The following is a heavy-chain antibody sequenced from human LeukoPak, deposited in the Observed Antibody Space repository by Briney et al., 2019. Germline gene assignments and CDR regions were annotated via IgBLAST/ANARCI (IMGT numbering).Heavy chain of an antibody. CDR1: VFNFRTFA. Sequence: PGGSLRHSCAASVFNFRTFAMNWVRLPPGKGLEWVSSTSGSGGSAYYADSVKGRFTISRDNSRNILYLQMNRLRVEDTAIYYCATDPMYDTTGEHTFEFWGQGTVVTVSS. CDR3: ATDPMYDTTGEHTFEF. CDR2: TSGSGGSA. V-gene: IGHV3-23*01. J-gene: IGHJ3*01. D-gene: IGHD3-22*01.